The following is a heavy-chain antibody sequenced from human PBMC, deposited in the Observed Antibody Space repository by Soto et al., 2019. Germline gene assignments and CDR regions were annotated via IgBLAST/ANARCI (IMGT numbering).Heavy chain of an antibody. V-gene: IGHV1-69*04. J-gene: IGHJ4*02. Sequence: GASVKLSCKASGGPLSSYTFSWVRQAPGQGLEWMGRVIPNPGVTNYAKKFQGRFTIVVDTSTSTAYMELNSLRYEDTAVYYCARDKGYCSDTSCPDFDYWGQGTLVTVSS. CDR1: GGPLSSYT. CDR3: ARDKGYCSDTSCPDFDY. CDR2: VIPNPGVT. D-gene: IGHD2-15*01.